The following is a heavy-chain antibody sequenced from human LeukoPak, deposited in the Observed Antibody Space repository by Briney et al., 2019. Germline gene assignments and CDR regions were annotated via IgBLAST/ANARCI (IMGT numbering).Heavy chain of an antibody. CDR1: GGSISSSSYY. J-gene: IGHJ4*02. CDR3: ARGPQNSGSYYAYFDY. Sequence: SETLSLTCTVSGGSISSSSYYWGWIRQPPGKGLEWIGSIYYSGSTYYNPSLKSRVTISVGTSKNQFSLKLSSVTAADTAVYYCARGPQNSGSYYAYFDYWGQGTLVTVSS. CDR2: IYYSGST. V-gene: IGHV4-39*01. D-gene: IGHD1-26*01.